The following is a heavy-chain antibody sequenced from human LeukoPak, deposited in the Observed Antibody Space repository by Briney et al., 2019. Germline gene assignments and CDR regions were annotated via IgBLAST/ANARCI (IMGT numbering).Heavy chain of an antibody. J-gene: IGHJ3*02. Sequence: PGGSLRLSCAASGFTFSSYAMNWVRQAPGKGLEWVSAISGSGGSTHYADSVKGRFTISRDNSKNTLYLQMHSLRAEDTALYYCAKSQLRYCSGGSCFDAFDIWGQGTMVTVSS. CDR2: ISGSGGST. V-gene: IGHV3-23*01. CDR3: AKSQLRYCSGGSCFDAFDI. D-gene: IGHD2-15*01. CDR1: GFTFSSYA.